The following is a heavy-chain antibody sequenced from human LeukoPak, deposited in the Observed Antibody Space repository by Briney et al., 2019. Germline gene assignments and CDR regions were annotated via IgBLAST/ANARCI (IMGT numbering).Heavy chain of an antibody. CDR3: AANTPRVVREDAFDI. D-gene: IGHD2-21*01. CDR1: GFTFTSSA. J-gene: IGHJ3*02. CDR2: IVVGSGNT. V-gene: IGHV1-58*02. Sequence: GASVKVSCKASGFTFTSSAMQWVRQARGQRLEWIGXIVVGSGNTNYAQNFQERVTITRDMSTSTAYMELSSLRSEETAVYYCAANTPRVVREDAFDIWGQGTMVTVSS.